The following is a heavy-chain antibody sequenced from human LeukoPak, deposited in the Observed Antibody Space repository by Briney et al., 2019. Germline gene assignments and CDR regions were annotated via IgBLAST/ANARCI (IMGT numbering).Heavy chain of an antibody. D-gene: IGHD6-13*01. V-gene: IGHV3-9*01. CDR2: ISWNSGSI. Sequence: PGGSLRLSCAASGFTFDDYAMHWVRQAPGKGLEWVSGISWNSGSIGYADSVKGRFTISRDNAKNSLYLQMNSLRAEDTAVYYCARARGSSWYGGYYYYMDVWGKGTTVTVSS. J-gene: IGHJ6*03. CDR3: ARARGSSWYGGYYYYMDV. CDR1: GFTFDDYA.